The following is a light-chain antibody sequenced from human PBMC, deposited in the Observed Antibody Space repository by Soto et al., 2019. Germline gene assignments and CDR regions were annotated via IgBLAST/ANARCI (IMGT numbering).Light chain of an antibody. Sequence: EIVLTQPHGPPSLSPGESSTLSWSTSQSISSTYLAWYQQKPGQAPTLLMFCTSRRTTGIPHRCIGSGSWTDFTLPTSSLEPEDFAAYYCQHYGDSPPFTFGPGTKVDIK. CDR1: QSISSTY. J-gene: IGKJ3*01. V-gene: IGKV3-20*01. CDR2: CTS. CDR3: QHYGDSPPFT.